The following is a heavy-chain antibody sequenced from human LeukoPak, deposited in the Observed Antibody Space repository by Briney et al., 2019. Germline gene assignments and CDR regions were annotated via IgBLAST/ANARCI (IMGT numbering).Heavy chain of an antibody. CDR3: ARAWGSSSDPFDY. J-gene: IGHJ4*02. Sequence: GRSLRLSCAASGFTFSSYAMHWVRQAPGKGLEWVAVISYDGSNKYYADSVKGRFTISRDNSKNTLYLQMNSLGAEDTAVYYCARAWGSSSDPFDYWGQGTLVTVSS. CDR2: ISYDGSNK. V-gene: IGHV3-30*01. D-gene: IGHD6-6*01. CDR1: GFTFSSYA.